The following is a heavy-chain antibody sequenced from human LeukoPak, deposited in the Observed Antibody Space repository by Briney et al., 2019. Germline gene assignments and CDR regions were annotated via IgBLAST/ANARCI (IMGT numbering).Heavy chain of an antibody. D-gene: IGHD5-24*01. CDR2: INHSGST. J-gene: IGHJ6*03. V-gene: IGHV4-34*01. Sequence: PSETLSLTCAVYGGSFSGYYWSWIRQPPGKGLEWIGEINHSGSTNYNPSLKSRVTISVDTSKNQFSLKLSSVTAADTAVYYCARRGDGYNSGGDWYYYYYMDVWGKGTTVTISS. CDR3: ARRGDGYNSGGDWYYYYYMDV. CDR1: GGSFSGYY.